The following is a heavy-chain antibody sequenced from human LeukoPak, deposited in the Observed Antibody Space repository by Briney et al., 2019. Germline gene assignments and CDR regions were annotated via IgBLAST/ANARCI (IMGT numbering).Heavy chain of an antibody. CDR2: ISSSSSYI. D-gene: IGHD3-9*01. V-gene: IGHV3-21*01. CDR1: GFTFSSYS. Sequence: GGSLRLSCAASGFTFSSYSMNWVRQAPGKGLEWVSSISSSSSYIYYADSVKGRFTISRDNAKNSLYLQMNSLRAEDTAVYYCAFGDGILTGPIHTYYGMDVWGQGTTVTVSS. CDR3: AFGDGILTGPIHTYYGMDV. J-gene: IGHJ6*02.